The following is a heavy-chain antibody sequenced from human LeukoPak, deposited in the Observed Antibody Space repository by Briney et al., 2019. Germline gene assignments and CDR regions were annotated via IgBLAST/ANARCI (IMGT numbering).Heavy chain of an antibody. D-gene: IGHD3-22*01. Sequence: PGGSLRLSCAVSGLPFSHYDMNWVRQAPGKGLEWVSSISSGGYTIKYHDSVRGRFIISRDNANNSLYLQMNSLRGDDMASYYCATDSSGFSYWGQGILVAVSS. J-gene: IGHJ4*02. CDR2: ISSGGYTI. CDR3: ATDSSGFSY. CDR1: GLPFSHYD. V-gene: IGHV3-48*03.